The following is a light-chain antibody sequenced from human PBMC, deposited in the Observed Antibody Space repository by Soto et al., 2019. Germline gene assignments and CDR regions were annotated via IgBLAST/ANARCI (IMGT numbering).Light chain of an antibody. CDR3: QQYNNWPPWT. Sequence: EIVLTQSPGTQSLSPGQRDTLSCRASQSVSSTLAWYQQKPGQAPRLLIYGASTRATGIPARFSGSGSGTEFTLTISSLQSEDFAVYYCQQYNNWPPWTFGQGTKVDIK. CDR2: GAS. CDR1: QSVSST. J-gene: IGKJ1*01. V-gene: IGKV3-15*01.